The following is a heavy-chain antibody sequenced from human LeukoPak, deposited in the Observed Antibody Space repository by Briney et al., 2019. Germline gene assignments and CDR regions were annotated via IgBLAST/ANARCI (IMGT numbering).Heavy chain of an antibody. CDR2: ISYDGSNK. J-gene: IGHJ4*02. V-gene: IGHV3-30*18. D-gene: IGHD5-18*01. CDR1: GFTFSNYG. CDR3: AKDPGYSYGYGYFDY. Sequence: GGSLRLSCAASGFTFSNYGMHWVRQAPGKGLEWVAVISYDGSNKYYADSVKGRFTISRDNSKNTLYLQMNSLRAEDTAVYYCAKDPGYSYGYGYFDYWGQGTLVTVSS.